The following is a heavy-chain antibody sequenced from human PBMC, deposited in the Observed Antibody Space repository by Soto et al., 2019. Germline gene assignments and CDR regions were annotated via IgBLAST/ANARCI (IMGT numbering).Heavy chain of an antibody. V-gene: IGHV3-15*01. D-gene: IGHD6-19*01. CDR1: GFTFSNAW. J-gene: IGHJ4*02. CDR2: ILSKTDGGTT. CDR3: TPVAHMAVAGVGDS. Sequence: EVQLVESGGGLVKPGGSLRLSCAGSGFTFSNAWMSWVRQAPGKGLEWVGRILSKTDGGTTDYAAPVKGRFTISRDDLKNTLYLQMNSLKTEDTAVYSSTPVAHMAVAGVGDSWGQGTLVTVSS.